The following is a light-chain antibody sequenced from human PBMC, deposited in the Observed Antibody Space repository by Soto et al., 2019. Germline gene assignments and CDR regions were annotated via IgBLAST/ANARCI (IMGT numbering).Light chain of an antibody. CDR3: QQHGSSPHT. CDR1: QSVSSSY. CDR2: GAS. V-gene: IGKV3-20*01. J-gene: IGKJ2*01. Sequence: EIVLTQSPGTLSLSPGERATLSCRASQSVSSSYLAWYQHKPGQAPRLLIYGASSRATGIPDRFSGSGSGTDFTLTISRLEPEDFAVYYCQQHGSSPHTFVQGTKLEIK.